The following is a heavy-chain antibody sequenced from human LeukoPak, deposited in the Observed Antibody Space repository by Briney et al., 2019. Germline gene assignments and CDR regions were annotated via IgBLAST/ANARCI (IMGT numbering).Heavy chain of an antibody. J-gene: IGHJ6*03. D-gene: IGHD2-15*01. V-gene: IGHV4-38-2*02. Sequence: SETLSLTCTVSGYSISSGYYWGWIRQPPGKGLEWIGSIYHSGSTYYNPSLKSRDTISVDTSKNQFSLKLSSVTAADTAVYYCARGYCSGGSCYSYYYYNYMDVWGKGTTVTVSS. CDR2: IYHSGST. CDR1: GYSISSGYY. CDR3: ARGYCSGGSCYSYYYYNYMDV.